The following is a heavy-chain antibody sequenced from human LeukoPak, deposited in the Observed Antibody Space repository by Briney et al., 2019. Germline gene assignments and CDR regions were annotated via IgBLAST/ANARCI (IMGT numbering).Heavy chain of an antibody. CDR1: GGSISSYY. V-gene: IGHV4-59*01. J-gene: IGHJ6*03. D-gene: IGHD2-2*03. CDR3: ARTGGYCSSTSCYESRYYYYYYYMDV. Sequence: TSETLSLTCTVSGGSISSYYWSWIRQPPGKGLEWIGYIYYSGSTNYNPSLKSRVTISVDTSKNQFSLKLSSVTAADTAVYYCARTGGYCSSTSCYESRYYYYYYYMDVWGKGTTVTVSS. CDR2: IYYSGST.